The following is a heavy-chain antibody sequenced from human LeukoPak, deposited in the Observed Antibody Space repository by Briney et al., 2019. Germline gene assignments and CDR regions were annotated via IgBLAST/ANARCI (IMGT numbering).Heavy chain of an antibody. V-gene: IGHV3-11*04. CDR1: GFTFSDYY. Sequence: GGSLSLSCAASGFTFSDYYMNWIRRAPGKGLEWVSYISSSGSTIYYADSVKGRFTISRDNARNSLYLQMNSLRAEDTAVYYCARDSSGWYHWFDPWGQGTLVTVSS. CDR2: ISSSGSTI. CDR3: ARDSSGWYHWFDP. D-gene: IGHD6-19*01. J-gene: IGHJ5*02.